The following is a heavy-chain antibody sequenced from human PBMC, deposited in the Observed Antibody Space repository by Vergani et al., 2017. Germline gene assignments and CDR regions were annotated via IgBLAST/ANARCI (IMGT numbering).Heavy chain of an antibody. J-gene: IGHJ6*03. D-gene: IGHD2-8*01. V-gene: IGHV3-33*01. CDR2: IWYDGSKE. Sequence: QVQLEESGGGVVQPGRSLRLSCAGSGFTLSSHAMHRVRQAPGKGLEWVAFIWYDGSKEYYADSVKGRFTISRDNSKNTLYLQMNNLRAADTAVYYCARSGYCAHGVCYMTYYYYMDVWGKGTAVTVSS. CDR1: GFTLSSHA. CDR3: ARSGYCAHGVCYMTYYYYMDV.